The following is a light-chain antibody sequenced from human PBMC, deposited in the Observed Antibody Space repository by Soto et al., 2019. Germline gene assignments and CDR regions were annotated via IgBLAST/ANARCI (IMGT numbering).Light chain of an antibody. CDR3: KSYDSTVV. Sequence: FLLTQPHSVSESPGKTVTISCTRSSGSIASNYVQWYQQRPGSAPTTVIYEDNQRPSGVPERFSGSIDSSSNSASLTISGLKTEDEADYYCKSYDSTVVFGGGTKLTVL. CDR1: SGSIASNY. CDR2: EDN. V-gene: IGLV6-57*04. J-gene: IGLJ2*01.